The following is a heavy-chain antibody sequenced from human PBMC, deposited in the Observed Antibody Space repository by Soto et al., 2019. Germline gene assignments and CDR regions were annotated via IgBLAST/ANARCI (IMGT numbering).Heavy chain of an antibody. J-gene: IGHJ5*02. D-gene: IGHD6-13*01. CDR2: IYYSGST. CDR3: ARHFGYSSSWVRNWFDP. Sequence: ETLSLTCTVSGGSISSYYWSWIRQPPGKGLEWIGYIYYSGSTNYNPSLKSRVTISVDTSKNQFSLKLSSVTAADTAVYYCARHFGYSSSWVRNWFDPWGQGTLVTVSS. V-gene: IGHV4-59*08. CDR1: GGSISSYY.